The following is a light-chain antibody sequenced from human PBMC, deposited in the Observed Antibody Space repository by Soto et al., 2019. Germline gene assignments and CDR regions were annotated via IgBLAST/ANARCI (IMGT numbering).Light chain of an antibody. CDR1: SSDVGSYNL. Sequence: QSVLTQPASVSGSPGQSITISCTGTSSDVGSYNLVSWYQRHPGKAPKFMIYGVTKRPSGVSNRFSGSKSGNTASLTISGLQAEDEADYYCCSYAGSNTYVFGTGTKVSVL. V-gene: IGLV2-23*02. CDR2: GVT. CDR3: CSYAGSNTYV. J-gene: IGLJ1*01.